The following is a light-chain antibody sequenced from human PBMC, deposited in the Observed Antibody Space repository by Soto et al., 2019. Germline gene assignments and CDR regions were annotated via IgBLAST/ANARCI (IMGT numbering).Light chain of an antibody. V-gene: IGLV2-14*01. Sequence: QSALTQPASVSGSPGQSITISCTGTSSDVGGYNFVSWYQQHPGKAPKLMIYDVTNRPSGVSNRFSGSKSGNMASLTISGLQAEDEADYYCRSYTSISTYVFGTGTKVTVL. J-gene: IGLJ1*01. CDR3: RSYTSISTYV. CDR2: DVT. CDR1: SSDVGGYNF.